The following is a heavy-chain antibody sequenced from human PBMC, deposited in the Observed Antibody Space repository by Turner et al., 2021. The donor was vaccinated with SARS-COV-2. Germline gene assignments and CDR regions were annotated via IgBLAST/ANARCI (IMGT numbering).Heavy chain of an antibody. D-gene: IGHD6-13*01. J-gene: IGHJ6*02. CDR2: INQSGST. CDR3: ARAWRYSSSWNGYYYGMDV. Sequence: QVQLQQWGAGLFKPSGTLSLTCAVCGGSFSGYYWRWIRQHPGKGPEWIGEINQSGSTNYNPSLKSRVTRSVDTSKNQLSLKLSSVTAADTAVYYCARAWRYSSSWNGYYYGMDVWGQGTTVTVSS. CDR1: GGSFSGYY. V-gene: IGHV4-34*01.